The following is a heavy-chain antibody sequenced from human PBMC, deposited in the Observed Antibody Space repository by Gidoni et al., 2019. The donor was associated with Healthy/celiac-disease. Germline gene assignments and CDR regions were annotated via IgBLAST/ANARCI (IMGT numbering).Heavy chain of an antibody. CDR2: IYYSGST. CDR1: GGSISSSSYS. D-gene: IGHD6-13*01. CDR3: ARTIAAAGDWFDP. J-gene: IGHJ5*02. V-gene: IGHV4-39*01. Sequence: QLQLQESGPGLVKPSETLPLTCTVSGGSISSSSYSWGWIRQPPGKGLEWIGSIYYSGSTYYTPSLKSRVTISVDTSKNQFSLKLSSVTAADTAVYYCARTIAAAGDWFDPWGQGTLVTVSS.